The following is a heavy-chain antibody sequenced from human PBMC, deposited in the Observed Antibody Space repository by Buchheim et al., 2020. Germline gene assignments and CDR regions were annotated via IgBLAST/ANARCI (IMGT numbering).Heavy chain of an antibody. J-gene: IGHJ6*02. CDR3: AYDSSAYRSYYYGLDV. Sequence: EVQLLESGGGLVQPGGSLRLSCAASGFTFSSYAMSWVRQAPGKGLEWVSVFSGSGGTTYYADSVRGRFTISRDNSKNTLYLQMNSLRPEDTAVYYCAYDSSAYRSYYYGLDVWGQGTT. V-gene: IGHV3-23*01. CDR2: FSGSGGTT. CDR1: GFTFSSYA. D-gene: IGHD3-22*01.